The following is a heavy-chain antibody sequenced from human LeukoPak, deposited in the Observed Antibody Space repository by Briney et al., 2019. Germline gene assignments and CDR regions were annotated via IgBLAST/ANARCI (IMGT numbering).Heavy chain of an antibody. Sequence: GESLRISCKGSGYSFTSYWIGWVRQMPGKGLEWVGIIYPGDSDTRYSPSFQGQVTISADKSISTAYLQWSSLKASDTAMYYCARRAFGVVMIGGDAFDIWGQGTMVTVSS. CDR2: IYPGDSDT. D-gene: IGHD3-3*01. CDR1: GYSFTSYW. CDR3: ARRAFGVVMIGGDAFDI. V-gene: IGHV5-51*01. J-gene: IGHJ3*02.